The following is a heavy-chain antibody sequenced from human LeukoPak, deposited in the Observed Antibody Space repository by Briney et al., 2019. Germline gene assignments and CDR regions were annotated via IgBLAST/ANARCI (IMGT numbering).Heavy chain of an antibody. CDR3: ARDYYDSSGYYGPADAFDI. CDR1: GLTFDDYG. V-gene: IGHV3-20*01. CDR2: INWNGGST. J-gene: IGHJ3*02. Sequence: GGSLRLSCAASGLTFDDYGMSWVRQAPAKGLDGVSGINWNGGSTGYADSVKGRFTISRDNAKNSLYLQMNSLRAEDTALYHCARDYYDSSGYYGPADAFDIWGQGTMVTVSS. D-gene: IGHD3-22*01.